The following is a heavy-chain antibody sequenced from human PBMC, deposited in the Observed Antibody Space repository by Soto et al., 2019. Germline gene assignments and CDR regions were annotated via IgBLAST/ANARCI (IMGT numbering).Heavy chain of an antibody. Sequence: QVQLQESGPGLVKPSETLSLTCTVSGGSISSYYWSWIRQPPGKGLEWIGYIYYSGSTNYNPSLKSRVTISVDTSKNQFSLKLSSVTAADTAVYYCARWVKGSFDYWGQGTLFTVSS. V-gene: IGHV4-59*01. CDR1: GGSISSYY. J-gene: IGHJ4*02. CDR2: IYYSGST. D-gene: IGHD2-21*01. CDR3: ARWVKGSFDY.